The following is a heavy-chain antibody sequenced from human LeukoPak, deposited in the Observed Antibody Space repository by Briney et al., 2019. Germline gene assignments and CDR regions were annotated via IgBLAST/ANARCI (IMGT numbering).Heavy chain of an antibody. Sequence: ASVKVSCKVSGYTLTELSMHWVRQAPGKGLEWMGGFDPEDGETIYAQKFQGRVTMTEDTSTDTAYMELSSLRSEDTAVYYCATSSLVTLRRDYYYYYGMDVWGQGTTVTASS. D-gene: IGHD3-9*01. V-gene: IGHV1-24*01. J-gene: IGHJ6*02. CDR1: GYTLTELS. CDR2: FDPEDGET. CDR3: ATSSLVTLRRDYYYYYGMDV.